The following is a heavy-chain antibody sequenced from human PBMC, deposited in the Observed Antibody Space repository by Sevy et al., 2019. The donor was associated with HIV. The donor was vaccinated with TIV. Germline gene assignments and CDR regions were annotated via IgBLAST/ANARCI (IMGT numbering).Heavy chain of an antibody. V-gene: IGHV3-7*01. Sequence: GGSLRLSCAASGFTFRSYWMSWVRQAPGKGLERVANIKQDGSEKYYVDSVKGRFTISRDNAKNSLFLQMSSLRAEDTAVYYCARDALDSSGYYFGGHDYWGQGTLVTVSS. J-gene: IGHJ4*02. CDR2: IKQDGSEK. CDR3: ARDALDSSGYYFGGHDY. D-gene: IGHD3-22*01. CDR1: GFTFRSYW.